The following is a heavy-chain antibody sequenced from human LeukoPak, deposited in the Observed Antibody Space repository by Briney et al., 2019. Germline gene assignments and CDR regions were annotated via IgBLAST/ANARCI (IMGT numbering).Heavy chain of an antibody. D-gene: IGHD3-16*02. CDR2: INPNSGGT. CDR1: GYTFTGYY. J-gene: IGHJ6*02. Sequence: ASVKVSCKASGYTFTGYYMHWVRQAPGQGLEWMGWINPNSGGTNYAQKFQGRVTMTRDTSISTAYMGVSRLRSDDTAVYYCARVRAYYDYVWGSYRYFYGMDVWGQGTTVTVSS. V-gene: IGHV1-2*02. CDR3: ARVRAYYDYVWGSYRYFYGMDV.